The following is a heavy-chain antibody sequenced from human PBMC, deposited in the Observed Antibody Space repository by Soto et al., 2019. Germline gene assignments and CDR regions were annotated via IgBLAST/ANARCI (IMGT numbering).Heavy chain of an antibody. CDR1: GFTFSSYG. J-gene: IGHJ4*02. CDR3: ASWSPPFDY. CDR2: IWYDGSNK. Sequence: GGSLRLSCAASGFTFSSYGMHWVRQAPGKGLEWVAVIWYDGSNKYYADSVKGRFTISRDNAKNSLYLQMNSLRAEDTAVYYCASWSPPFDYWGQGTLVTVSS. V-gene: IGHV3-33*03.